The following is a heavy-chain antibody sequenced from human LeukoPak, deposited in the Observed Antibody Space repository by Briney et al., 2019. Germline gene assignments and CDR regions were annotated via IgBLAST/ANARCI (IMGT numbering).Heavy chain of an antibody. V-gene: IGHV1-2*02. CDR3: ARQLRHFDWPRDTIDY. Sequence: ASVKVSCKASGYTFTGYYMHWVRQAPGQGLEWMGWINPNSGGTNYAQKFQGRVTMTRDTSISTAYMELSRLRSDDTAVYYCARQLRHFDWPRDTIDYWGQGTLVTVSS. J-gene: IGHJ4*02. CDR1: GYTFTGYY. CDR2: INPNSGGT. D-gene: IGHD3-9*01.